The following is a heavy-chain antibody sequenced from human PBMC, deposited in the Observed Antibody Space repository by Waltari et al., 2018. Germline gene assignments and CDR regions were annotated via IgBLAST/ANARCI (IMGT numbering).Heavy chain of an antibody. Sequence: QVQVVESGGGVVQPGGSLRLSCAVSGFSFSIYNVHWVRQGPGKGLEWVAVMLYDGTNKYYVDSVKGRFTMSRDNSKNTLYLQMNSLRPDDAGVYYCAREREVVAAPYYYYYMDVWGKGTTVTISS. J-gene: IGHJ6*03. V-gene: IGHV3-30-3*01. D-gene: IGHD2-15*01. CDR1: GFSFSIYN. CDR2: MLYDGTNK. CDR3: AREREVVAAPYYYYYMDV.